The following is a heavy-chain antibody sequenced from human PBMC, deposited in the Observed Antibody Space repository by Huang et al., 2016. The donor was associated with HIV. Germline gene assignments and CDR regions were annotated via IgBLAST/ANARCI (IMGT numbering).Heavy chain of an antibody. Sequence: QVQLEQWGAGLLKASETLSLTCAVYGGSFSGYYWNWLRQATGKGLEWVGEIKHSGNTNYNPSLKSRVNMSVDTAKSQFSLYLTSLSAADTGTYFCARRYNSRRDYWGRGTLVTVHS. CDR1: GGSFSGYY. D-gene: IGHD3-22*01. CDR2: IKHSGNT. V-gene: IGHV4-34*02. J-gene: IGHJ4*02. CDR3: ARRYNSRRDY.